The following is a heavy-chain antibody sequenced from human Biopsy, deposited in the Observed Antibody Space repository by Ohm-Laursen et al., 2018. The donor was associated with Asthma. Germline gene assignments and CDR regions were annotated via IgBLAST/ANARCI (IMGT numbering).Heavy chain of an antibody. Sequence: SVTVSCKASGYTFNSAGITWVRQAPGQGLEWMGWISVYNGNTKVAQKLQDRVTMITDTSTSTAYMELRSLRYNDTAVYFCARAVDYSHYYGIDVWGQGTTVTVS. V-gene: IGHV1-18*01. D-gene: IGHD3-10*01. CDR3: ARAVDYSHYYGIDV. J-gene: IGHJ6*02. CDR1: GYTFNSAG. CDR2: ISVYNGNT.